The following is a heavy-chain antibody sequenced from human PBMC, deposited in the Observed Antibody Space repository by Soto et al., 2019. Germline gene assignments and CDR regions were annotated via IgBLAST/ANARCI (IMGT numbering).Heavy chain of an antibody. D-gene: IGHD2-15*01. CDR2: ISSSGSTI. V-gene: IGHV3-48*03. Sequence: GGSLRLSCAASGFTFSSYEMNWVRQAPGKGLEWVSYISSSGSTIYYADSVKGRFTIFRDNAKNSLYLQMNSLRAEDTAVYYCASPWGVVVAGTYGMDVWGQGTTVTVSS. CDR3: ASPWGVVVAGTYGMDV. CDR1: GFTFSSYE. J-gene: IGHJ6*02.